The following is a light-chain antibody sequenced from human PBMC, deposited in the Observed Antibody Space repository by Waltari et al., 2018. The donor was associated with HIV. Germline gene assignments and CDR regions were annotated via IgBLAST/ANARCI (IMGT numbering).Light chain of an antibody. CDR3: QSADSSDTWV. CDR1: SLPKQF. Sequence: SSELTQPPSVSVSPGQTAYMPCSGASLPKQFAHWYQQKPGQAPVLVIYKDSERPSGIPERFSGSSSGTTVTLTINRVQAEDEADYYCQSADSSDTWVFGGGTKLTV. J-gene: IGLJ3*02. V-gene: IGLV3-25*03. CDR2: KDS.